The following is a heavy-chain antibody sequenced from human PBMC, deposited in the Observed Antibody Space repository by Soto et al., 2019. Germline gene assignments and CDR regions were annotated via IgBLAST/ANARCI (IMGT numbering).Heavy chain of an antibody. CDR2: IYHSGNT. CDR1: GGSISSTNW. D-gene: IGHD2-15*01. Sequence: QVQLQESGPGLVKPSRTLSLTCAVSGGSISSTNWWSWVRQPPGKGLEWIGQIYHSGNTNYNPSLKSRVTISVDKSNNQFSLKLSSVTVADTAVYYCARAGRGDCSGGSCYSGLYGMDVWGQGTTVTVSS. J-gene: IGHJ6*02. CDR3: ARAGRGDCSGGSCYSGLYGMDV. V-gene: IGHV4-4*02.